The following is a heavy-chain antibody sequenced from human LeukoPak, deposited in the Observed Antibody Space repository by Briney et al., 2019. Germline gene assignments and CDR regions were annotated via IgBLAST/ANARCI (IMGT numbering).Heavy chain of an antibody. V-gene: IGHV1-46*01. D-gene: IGHD2-15*01. Sequence: GASVKVSCKASGYTLTSYYMHWVRQAPGQRLEWMGIINPSGGSTSYAQKFQGRVTMTRDTSTSTVYMELSSLRSEDTAVYYCARGDVVVVAATPYYFDYWGQGTLVTVSS. CDR1: GYTLTSYY. CDR3: ARGDVVVVAATPYYFDY. J-gene: IGHJ4*02. CDR2: INPSGGST.